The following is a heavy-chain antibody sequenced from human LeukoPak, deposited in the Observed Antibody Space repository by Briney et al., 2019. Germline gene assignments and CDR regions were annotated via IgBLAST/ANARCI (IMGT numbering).Heavy chain of an antibody. Sequence: SGPALVKPTQTLTLTCTFSGFSLTTSGMCVSWIRQPPGKALEWLARIDWDDDKFYSTSLKTRLTISKDTSKNQVVLTMTNTDPVDTATYYCARYSSGWKSFDYWGQGTLVTVSS. J-gene: IGHJ4*02. CDR3: ARYSSGWKSFDY. V-gene: IGHV2-70*17. CDR2: IDWDDDK. CDR1: GFSLTTSGMC. D-gene: IGHD6-19*01.